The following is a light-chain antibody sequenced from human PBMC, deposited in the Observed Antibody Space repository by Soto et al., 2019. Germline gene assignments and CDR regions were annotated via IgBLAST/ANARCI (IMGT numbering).Light chain of an antibody. J-gene: IGKJ3*01. V-gene: IGKV1-39*01. CDR3: QQTYSTPPST. Sequence: DIQMTQSPSSLSASVGGRVTITCRASQNIDKSLNWYQQRSGKVPKLLIYAASSLHSGVPSRFTGGGSGTHFTLTISGLQREDFATYYCQQTYSTPPSTFGPGTKV. CDR1: QNIDKS. CDR2: AAS.